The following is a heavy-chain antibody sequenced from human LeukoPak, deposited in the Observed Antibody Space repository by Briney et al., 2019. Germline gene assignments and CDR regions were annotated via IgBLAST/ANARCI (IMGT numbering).Heavy chain of an antibody. Sequence: GGTLRLSCAASGFIFRSHGMNWVRQAPGKGLEWVSGISPRGDITYYKESVRGRFTISRDSFKNMVSLQLNSLRAEDTAMYYCAKDDDWGRFNHWGQGTLVTVSS. CDR3: AKDDDWGRFNH. D-gene: IGHD3-16*01. CDR2: ISPRGDIT. J-gene: IGHJ1*01. V-gene: IGHV3-23*01. CDR1: GFIFRSHG.